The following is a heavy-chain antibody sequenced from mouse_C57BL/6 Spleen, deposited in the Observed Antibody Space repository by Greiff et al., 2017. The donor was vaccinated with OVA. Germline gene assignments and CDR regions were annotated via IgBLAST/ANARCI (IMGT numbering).Heavy chain of an antibody. D-gene: IGHD1-1*01. V-gene: IGHV5-4*01. J-gene: IGHJ2*01. Sequence: EVKLQESGGGLVKPGGSLKLSCAASGFTFSSYAMSWVRQTPEKRLEWVATISDGGSYTYYPDNVKGRFTISRDNAKNNLYLQMSHLKSEDTAMYYCARDNCYGSSYYFDYWGQGTTLTVSS. CDR1: GFTFSSYA. CDR2: ISDGGSYT. CDR3: ARDNCYGSSYYFDY.